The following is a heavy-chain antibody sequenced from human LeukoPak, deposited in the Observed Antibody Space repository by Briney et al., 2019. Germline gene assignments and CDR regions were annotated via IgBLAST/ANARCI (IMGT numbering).Heavy chain of an antibody. CDR2: INPSGGST. V-gene: IGHV1-46*01. J-gene: IGHJ4*02. D-gene: IGHD5-18*01. Sequence: ASVKVSCKASGYTFTSYYMHWVRQAPGQGLEWMGIINPSGGSTSYAQKFQGRVTMTRDMSTSTVYMELSSLRSEDTAVYYCARGGETWIQLWLSYFDYWGQGPLVTVS. CDR3: ARGGETWIQLWLSYFDY. CDR1: GYTFTSYY.